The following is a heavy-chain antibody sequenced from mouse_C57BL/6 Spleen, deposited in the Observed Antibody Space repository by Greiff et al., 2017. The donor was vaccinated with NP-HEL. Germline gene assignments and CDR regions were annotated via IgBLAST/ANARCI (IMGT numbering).Heavy chain of an antibody. V-gene: IGHV1-26*01. Sequence: EVQLQQSGPELVKPGASVKISCKASGYTFTDYYMNWVKQSHGKSLEWIGDINPNNGGTSYNQKFKGKATLTVDKSSSTAYMELRSLTSEDSAVYYCAPSYYYGSSYWYFDVWGTGTTVTVSS. CDR1: GYTFTDYY. D-gene: IGHD1-1*01. CDR3: APSYYYGSSYWYFDV. J-gene: IGHJ1*03. CDR2: INPNNGGT.